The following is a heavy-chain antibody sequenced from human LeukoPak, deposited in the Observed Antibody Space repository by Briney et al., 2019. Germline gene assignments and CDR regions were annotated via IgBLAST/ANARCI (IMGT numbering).Heavy chain of an antibody. CDR3: ARVQAAHDAFDI. CDR1: GYTFTGYY. V-gene: IGHV1-2*02. Sequence: ASVKVSCKASGYTFTGYYMHWVRQAPGQGLEWMGWINPNSGGTNYAQKFQGRVTMTRDTSISTAYMELSRLRSDDTAVYYCARVQAAHDAFDIWSQGTMVTVSS. J-gene: IGHJ3*02. CDR2: INPNSGGT.